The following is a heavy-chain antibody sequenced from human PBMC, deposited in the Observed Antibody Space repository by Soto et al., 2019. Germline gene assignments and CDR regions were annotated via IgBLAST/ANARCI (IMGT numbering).Heavy chain of an antibody. D-gene: IGHD3-9*01. J-gene: IGHJ4*02. V-gene: IGHV3-21*01. CDR1: GFTFSSYS. Sequence: GSLRLSCAASGFTFSSYSMNWVRQAPGKGLEWVSSISSSSSYIYYADSVKGRFTISRDNAKNSLYLQMNSLRAEDTAVYYCARDRDYDILTGYYVPLDYWGQGTLVTSPQ. CDR2: ISSSSSYI. CDR3: ARDRDYDILTGYYVPLDY.